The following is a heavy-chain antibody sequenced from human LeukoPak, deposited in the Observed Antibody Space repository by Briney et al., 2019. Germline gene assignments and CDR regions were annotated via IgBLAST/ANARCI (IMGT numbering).Heavy chain of an antibody. J-gene: IGHJ6*03. Sequence: SETLSLTCTVSGGSISSGGYYWSWIRQHPGKGLEWIGYIYYSGSTYYNPSLKSRVTISVDTSKNQFSLKLSSVTAADTAVYYCARGKTGNTYYYYYYMDVWGKGTTVTVSS. D-gene: IGHD1-1*01. CDR2: IYYSGST. V-gene: IGHV4-31*03. CDR1: GGSISSGGYY. CDR3: ARGKTGNTYYYYYYMDV.